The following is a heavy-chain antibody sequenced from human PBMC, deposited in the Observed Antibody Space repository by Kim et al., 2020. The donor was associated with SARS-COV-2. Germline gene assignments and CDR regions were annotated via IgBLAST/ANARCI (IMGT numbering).Heavy chain of an antibody. CDR1: GFTFSSYA. Sequence: GGSLRLSCAASGFTFSSYAMHWVRQAPGKGLEWVAAIKNDGSNKYYADSVKGRFTISRDNSKTTLYLQMNSLRLEDTAVYYCARDPWGLLRALTYYY. J-gene: IGHJ6*01. D-gene: IGHD3-10*01. V-gene: IGHV3-30*04. CDR3: ARDPWGLLRALTYYY. CDR2: IKNDGSNK.